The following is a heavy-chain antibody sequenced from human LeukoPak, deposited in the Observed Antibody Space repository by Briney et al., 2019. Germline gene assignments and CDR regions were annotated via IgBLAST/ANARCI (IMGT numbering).Heavy chain of an antibody. CDR2: IRYDGRNK. D-gene: IGHD4-17*01. CDR3: AKEIWPTVTTPGHTHFDY. V-gene: IGHV3-30*02. Sequence: GGSLRLSCAASGFTYSTYGMHWVRQAPGKGLEWVAFIRYDGRNKYYADSVKGRFTISRDNSKNTLCLQMNSLRAEDTAVYYCAKEIWPTVTTPGHTHFDYWGQGTLVTVSS. J-gene: IGHJ4*02. CDR1: GFTYSTYG.